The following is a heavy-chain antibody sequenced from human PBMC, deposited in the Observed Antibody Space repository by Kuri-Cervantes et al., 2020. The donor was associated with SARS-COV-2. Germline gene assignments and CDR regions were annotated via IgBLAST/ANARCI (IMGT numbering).Heavy chain of an antibody. V-gene: IGHV3-11*04. J-gene: IGHJ6*03. CDR3: ARDLTLGYTEAYYYYMDV. CDR2: IGPSGTTK. CDR1: GFIFSDYY. Sequence: GESLKISCTASGFIFSDYYMTWIRQAPGKGLEGVSNIGPSGTTKYYADSVKGRFTISRDNAKNSLYLQMNSLRAEDTAVYYCARDLTLGYTEAYYYYMDVWGKGTTVTVSS. D-gene: IGHD3-16*02.